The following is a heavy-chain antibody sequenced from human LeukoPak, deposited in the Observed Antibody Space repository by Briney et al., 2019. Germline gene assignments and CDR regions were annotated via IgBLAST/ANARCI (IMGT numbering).Heavy chain of an antibody. CDR1: GFTFSNAW. CDR2: IKRKGDDGTI. V-gene: IGHV3-15*01. Sequence: PGESLRLSRAASGFTFSNAWMSWVRQAPGRGLEWVGRIKRKGDDGTIDYAAPVKGRLSISRDDSKNTLYLQMNSLKSEDTAVYYCTAGTGRSDFDYWGQGTLVTVSS. CDR3: TAGTGRSDFDY. D-gene: IGHD3/OR15-3a*01. J-gene: IGHJ4*02.